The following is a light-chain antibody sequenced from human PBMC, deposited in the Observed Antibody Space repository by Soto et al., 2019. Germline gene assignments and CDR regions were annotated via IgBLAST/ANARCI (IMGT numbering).Light chain of an antibody. Sequence: DIQMTQSPSTLSPSVGDRVTITCRASQSISSWLAWYQQKPGKAPKLLIYKASFLEGGVPSRFSGSGSGTEFTLTISSLKPNDFASYYCQHYNSYSATFGQGTRLEI. CDR1: QSISSW. CDR2: KAS. V-gene: IGKV1-5*03. J-gene: IGKJ5*01. CDR3: QHYNSYSAT.